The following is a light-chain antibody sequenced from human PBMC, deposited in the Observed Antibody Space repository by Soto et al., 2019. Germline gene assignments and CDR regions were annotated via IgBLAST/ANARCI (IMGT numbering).Light chain of an antibody. Sequence: EIVMTQSPATLSVSPGERATFSCRASQSVSSNLAWYQQKPGQAPRLLIYGAFKRATGIPDRFSGSGSGTDFTLTISRLEPEDFAVYYCQQHGSSPALTFGGGTKVDIK. CDR3: QQHGSSPALT. CDR2: GAF. CDR1: QSVSSN. J-gene: IGKJ4*01. V-gene: IGKV3-20*01.